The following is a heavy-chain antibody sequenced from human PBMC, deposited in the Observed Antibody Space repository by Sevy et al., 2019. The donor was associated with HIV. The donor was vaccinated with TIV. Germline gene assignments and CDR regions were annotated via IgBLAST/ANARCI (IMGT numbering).Heavy chain of an antibody. V-gene: IGHV3-30*18. CDR3: AKDAIAVAAPRDYGMDV. CDR1: GFTFSSYG. CDR2: ISYDGSNK. J-gene: IGHJ6*02. Sequence: GGSLRLSCAASGFTFSSYGMHWVRQAPGKGLEWVAVISYDGSNKYYADSVKGRFTISRDNSKNTLYLQMNSLGAGDTAVYYCAKDAIAVAAPRDYGMDVWGQGTTVTVSS. D-gene: IGHD6-19*01.